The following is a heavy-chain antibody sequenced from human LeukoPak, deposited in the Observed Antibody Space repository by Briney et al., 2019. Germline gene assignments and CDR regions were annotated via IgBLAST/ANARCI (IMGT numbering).Heavy chain of an antibody. CDR3: ARYCTGGSCYGH. CDR1: GFTFSSYS. CDR2: IGSTGSTI. D-gene: IGHD2-15*01. V-gene: IGHV3-48*02. Sequence: PGGSLRLSCAASGFTFSSYSMNWVRQAPGKGLEWVSYIGSTGSTIYYADSVKGRFTISRDNAKNSLYLQMNSLRDEDTAVYYCARYCTGGSCYGHWGQGTLVTVSS. J-gene: IGHJ4*02.